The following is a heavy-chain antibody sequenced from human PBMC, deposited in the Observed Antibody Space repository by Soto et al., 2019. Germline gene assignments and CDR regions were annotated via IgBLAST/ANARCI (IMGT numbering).Heavy chain of an antibody. J-gene: IGHJ6*02. CDR2: ISGSGGTT. D-gene: IGHD2-15*01. CDR1: GFIFTKYA. V-gene: IGHV3-23*01. Sequence: GGSLRLSCAASGFIFTKYAMNWVRQAPGKELEWVSGISGSGGTTYYADSVKGRFTISRDNSKNTVYLQMNSLRAGDTAVYYCAREYCRSANCYTRAGYYYGIDVWGQGTTVTVSS. CDR3: AREYCRSANCYTRAGYYYGIDV.